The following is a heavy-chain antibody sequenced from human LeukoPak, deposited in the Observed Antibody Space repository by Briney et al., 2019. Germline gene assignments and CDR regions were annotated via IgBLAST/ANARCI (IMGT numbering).Heavy chain of an antibody. CDR1: GGSFSGYY. Sequence: SESLSLTCAVYGGSFSGYYWSWIRQPPGKGLEWIGEINHSGSTNYNPSLKSRVTISVDTSKNQFSLKLSSVTAADTAVYYCASESSGWYPGYYYMDVWGKGTTVTISS. CDR3: ASESSGWYPGYYYMDV. V-gene: IGHV4-34*01. CDR2: INHSGST. D-gene: IGHD6-19*01. J-gene: IGHJ6*03.